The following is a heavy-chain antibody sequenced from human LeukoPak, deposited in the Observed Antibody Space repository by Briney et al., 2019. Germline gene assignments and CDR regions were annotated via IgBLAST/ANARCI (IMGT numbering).Heavy chain of an antibody. D-gene: IGHD1-26*01. V-gene: IGHV1-2*02. CDR3: ATVNSGSYLGVDY. J-gene: IGHJ4*02. CDR1: GYTFTGYY. CDR2: INPNSGGT. Sequence: ASVKVSCKASGYTFTGYYMHWVRQAPGQGLEWMGWINPNSGGTNYAQKFQGRVTMTRDTSISTAYMELSRLRSDDTAVYYCATVNSGSYLGVDYWGQGTLVTVSS.